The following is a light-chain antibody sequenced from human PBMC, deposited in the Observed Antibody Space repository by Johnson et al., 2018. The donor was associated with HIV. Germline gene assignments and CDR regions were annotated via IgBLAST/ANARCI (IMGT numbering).Light chain of an antibody. CDR3: ATWDSSLGAHYV. Sequence: QSVLTQPPSVSAAPGQKVTISCSGSSSNIGNNYVSWYQQLPGTAPKLLIYENNKRPSGIPDRFSASNSGTSATLDITGLQTGDEADYYCATWDSSLGAHYVFGTGTKVTVL. J-gene: IGLJ1*01. CDR2: ENN. V-gene: IGLV1-51*02. CDR1: SSNIGNNY.